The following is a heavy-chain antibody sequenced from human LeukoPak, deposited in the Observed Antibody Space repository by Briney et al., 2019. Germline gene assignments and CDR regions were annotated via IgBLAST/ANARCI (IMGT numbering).Heavy chain of an antibody. Sequence: GESLKISCKGSGDSFTTYWIDWVRQMPGKGLEWMGVIYPGDSDTRYCPSFQGQVTISADKSISTAFLQWSSLRASDTAMYYCARRMVRGVITSPFDSWGQGTLVTVSS. V-gene: IGHV5-51*01. CDR2: IYPGDSDT. J-gene: IGHJ4*02. D-gene: IGHD3-10*01. CDR3: ARRMVRGVITSPFDS. CDR1: GDSFTTYW.